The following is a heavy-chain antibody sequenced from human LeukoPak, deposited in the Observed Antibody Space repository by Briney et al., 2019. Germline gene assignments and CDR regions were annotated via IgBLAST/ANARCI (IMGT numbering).Heavy chain of an antibody. CDR1: GYTFTGYY. Sequence: ASVKVSCKASGYTFTGYYIHWVRQAPGQGLEWMGWINPNSGGINYAQKFQGRVTMTRDTSISTAYMELSRLRSDDTAVYYCARDLVERDDFPDWGQGTLVTVSS. CDR3: ARDLVERDDFPD. J-gene: IGHJ4*02. D-gene: IGHD3-3*01. CDR2: INPNSGGI. V-gene: IGHV1-2*02.